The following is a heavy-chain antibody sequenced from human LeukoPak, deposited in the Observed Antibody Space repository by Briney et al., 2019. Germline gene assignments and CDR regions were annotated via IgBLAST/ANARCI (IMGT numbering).Heavy chain of an antibody. J-gene: IGHJ4*02. V-gene: IGHV3-23*01. Sequence: PGGSLRLSCAASGFTFSSYVMSWVRQAPGKGLEWVSAISGSGSTTYYADSVKGRFTISRDNSKNTLYLQMNSLRAEDTATYYCAKGGYGSGSYSDFDYWGQGTLVTVSS. CDR1: GFTFSSYV. CDR2: ISGSGSTT. D-gene: IGHD3-10*01. CDR3: AKGGYGSGSYSDFDY.